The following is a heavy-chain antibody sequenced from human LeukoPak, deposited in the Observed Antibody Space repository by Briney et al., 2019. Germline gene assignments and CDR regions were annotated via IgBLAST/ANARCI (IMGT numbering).Heavy chain of an antibody. V-gene: IGHV3-74*01. CDR3: VRDRFYAMDV. Sequence: GGSLRLSCAASGFTFSSSWMHWVRQAPGKGLVWVSRINHDGSTTNYVDSVKGRFTICRDNAKNTLYLQMNSLRAEDTAVFYCVRDRFYAMDVWGQGTTVTVSS. J-gene: IGHJ6*02. CDR1: GFTFSSSW. CDR2: INHDGSTT.